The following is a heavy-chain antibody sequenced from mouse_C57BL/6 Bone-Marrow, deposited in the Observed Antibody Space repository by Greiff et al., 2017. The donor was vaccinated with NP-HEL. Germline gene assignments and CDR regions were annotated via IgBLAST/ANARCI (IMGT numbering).Heavy chain of an antibody. CDR1: GFTFSDYY. CDR2: INYDGSST. D-gene: IGHD3-1*01. CDR3: ARDRGPYFDY. Sequence: DVKLVESEGGLVQPGSSMKLSCTASGFTFSDYYMAWVRQVPEKGLEWVANINYDGSSTYYLDSLKSRFIISRDNAKNILYLQMSSLKSEDTATYYCARDRGPYFDYWGQGTTLTVSS. J-gene: IGHJ2*01. V-gene: IGHV5-16*01.